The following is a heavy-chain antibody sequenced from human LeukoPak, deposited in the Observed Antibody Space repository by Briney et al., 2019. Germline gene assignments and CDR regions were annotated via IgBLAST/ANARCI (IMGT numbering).Heavy chain of an antibody. Sequence: ASVKVSCKASGGTFSSYAISWVRQAPGQGLEWMGRIIPILGIANYAQKFQGGVTITADKSTSTAYMELSSLRSEDTAVYYCAREDYDSSGYYGFDYWGQGTLVTVSS. CDR1: GGTFSSYA. D-gene: IGHD3-22*01. CDR3: AREDYDSSGYYGFDY. CDR2: IIPILGIA. J-gene: IGHJ4*02. V-gene: IGHV1-69*04.